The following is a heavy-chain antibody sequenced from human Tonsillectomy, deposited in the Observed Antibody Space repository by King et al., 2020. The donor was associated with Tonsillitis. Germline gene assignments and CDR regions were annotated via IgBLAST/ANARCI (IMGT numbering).Heavy chain of an antibody. V-gene: IGHV3-11*01. D-gene: IGHD5-12*01. CDR3: AIDRVAHTGAY. CDR1: GFTFSDYY. J-gene: IGHJ4*02. Sequence: VQLVESGGGLVKPGGSLRLSCAASGFTFSDYYMNWIRQAPGKGLEWVSYISSSGTTIYYADSVKGRFTISRDNAKNSLYLEMNSLRADDTAVYYCAIDRVAHTGAYWGQGILVTVSS. CDR2: ISSSGTTI.